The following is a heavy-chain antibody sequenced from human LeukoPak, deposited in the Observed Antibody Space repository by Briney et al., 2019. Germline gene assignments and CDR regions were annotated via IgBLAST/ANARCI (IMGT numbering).Heavy chain of an antibody. D-gene: IGHD2-2*01. CDR3: ARGGYCGSTRCYEGIGIDY. CDR2: IWYDGSNK. CDR1: GFTFSSYE. V-gene: IGHV3-33*08. Sequence: GGSLRLSCAASGFTFSSYEMNWVRQAPGKGLEWVAVIWYDGSNKYYADSVKGRFTISRDNSKNTLYLEMNSLRPEDTALYYCARGGYCGSTRCYEGIGIDYWGQGTLVIVSS. J-gene: IGHJ4*02.